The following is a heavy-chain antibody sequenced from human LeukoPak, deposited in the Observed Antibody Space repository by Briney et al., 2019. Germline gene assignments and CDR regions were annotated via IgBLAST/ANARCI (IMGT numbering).Heavy chain of an antibody. CDR2: INPSSGDT. CDR1: RYTFTGYY. J-gene: IGHJ4*02. Sequence: ASVKVSCKASRYTFTGYYMHWVRQAPGQGLEWMAWINPSSGDTNYAQKFQGRVTLTRDTSIGTAYMELSRLTSDDTALYYCARDNYDFWSGYFLDWGQGTLVTVSS. CDR3: ARDNYDFWSGYFLD. V-gene: IGHV1-2*02. D-gene: IGHD3-3*01.